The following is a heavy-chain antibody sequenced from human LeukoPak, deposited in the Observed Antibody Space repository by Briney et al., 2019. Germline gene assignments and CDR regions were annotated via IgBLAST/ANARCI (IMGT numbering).Heavy chain of an antibody. J-gene: IGHJ4*02. V-gene: IGHV1-8*03. CDR3: ARLTPTGTTSI. CDR1: GYTFTSYD. Sequence: ASVKVSCKASGYTFTSYDINWVRQTTGQGLEWMGWMNPNSGNTGYAQKFQGRVTITRNTSISTAYMELSSLRSEDTAVYYCARLTPTGTTSIWGQGTLVTVSS. CDR2: MNPNSGNT. D-gene: IGHD1-7*01.